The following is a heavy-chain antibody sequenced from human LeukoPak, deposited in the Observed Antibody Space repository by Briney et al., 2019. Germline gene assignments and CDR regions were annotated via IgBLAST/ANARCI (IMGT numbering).Heavy chain of an antibody. Sequence: SETLSLTCTVSGGSISSYYWSWIRQPPAKGLEWIGRIYTSGSTNYNPSLKSRVTMSVDTSKNQFSLKLSSVTAADTAVYYCARDGSEWFFDYWGQGTLVTVSS. V-gene: IGHV4-4*07. J-gene: IGHJ4*02. CDR3: ARDGSEWFFDY. CDR2: IYTSGST. CDR1: GGSISSYY. D-gene: IGHD3-9*01.